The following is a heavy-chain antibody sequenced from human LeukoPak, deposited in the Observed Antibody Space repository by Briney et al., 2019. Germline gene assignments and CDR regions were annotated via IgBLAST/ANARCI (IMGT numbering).Heavy chain of an antibody. J-gene: IGHJ6*03. CDR1: GYTFTGYY. CDR3: ARGAVGYCSSTSCSYYMDV. D-gene: IGHD2-2*01. CDR2: INPNSGGT. Sequence: GASVKVSCKASGYTFTGYYMHWVRQAPGQGLEWMGWINPNSGGTNYAQKFQGRVTMTRDTSISTAYMGLSRLRSDDTAVYYCARGAVGYCSSTSCSYYMDVWGKGTTVTVSS. V-gene: IGHV1-2*02.